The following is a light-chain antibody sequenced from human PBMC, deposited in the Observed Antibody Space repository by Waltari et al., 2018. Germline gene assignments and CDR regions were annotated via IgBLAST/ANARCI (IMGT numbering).Light chain of an antibody. CDR3: QKYGSLPAT. Sequence: DIVLTQSPGTLSLSPGERATLSCRASQSGSRYLAWYQQKPGQAPRLLIYDASTRATGIPDRFSGSGSGTDFSLTISRLEPEDFAVYYCQKYGSLPATFGQGTKVEIK. CDR2: DAS. CDR1: QSGSRY. J-gene: IGKJ1*01. V-gene: IGKV3-20*01.